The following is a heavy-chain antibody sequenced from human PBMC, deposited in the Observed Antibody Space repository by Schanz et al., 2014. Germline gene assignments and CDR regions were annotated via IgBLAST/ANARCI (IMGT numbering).Heavy chain of an antibody. D-gene: IGHD1-26*01. V-gene: IGHV3-48*01. CDR2: ISRSSSTI. J-gene: IGHJ4*02. Sequence: EVQLVESGGGLVQPGRSLRLSCVASGFRFDDYAMHWVRQAPGKGLEWVSYISRSSSTIYYADSVRGRFTISRDNAKNSLYLQMNSLRAEDTAVYYCARDSGSHYLVDYWGQGTLVTVSS. CDR1: GFRFDDYA. CDR3: ARDSGSHYLVDY.